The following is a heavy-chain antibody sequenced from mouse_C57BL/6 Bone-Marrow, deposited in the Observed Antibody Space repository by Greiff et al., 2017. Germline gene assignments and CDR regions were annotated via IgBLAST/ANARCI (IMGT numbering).Heavy chain of an antibody. V-gene: IGHV1-26*01. CDR2: INPNNGGT. CDR1: GYTFTDYY. CDR3: ASRTGTTRVYFDY. Sequence: VQLKQSGPELVKPGASVKISCKASGYTFTDYYMNWVKQSHGKSLEWIGDINPNNGGTSYNQKFKGKATLTVDKSSSTAYMELRSLTSEDSAVYYCASRTGTTRVYFDYWGQGTTRTVSS. J-gene: IGHJ2*01. D-gene: IGHD4-1*01.